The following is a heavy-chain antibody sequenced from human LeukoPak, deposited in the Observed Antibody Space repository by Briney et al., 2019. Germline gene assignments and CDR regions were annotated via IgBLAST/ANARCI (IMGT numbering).Heavy chain of an antibody. CDR3: ARGTHIVVVPAAKVYFDY. CDR1: GYTFTGYY. Sequence: ASVKVSCKASGYTFTGYYMHWVRQAPGQGLEWMGWINPNSGGTNYAQKFQGRVTMTRDTSISTAYMELSRLRSDDTAVYYCARGTHIVVVPAAKVYFDYWGQGTLVTVSS. D-gene: IGHD2-2*01. J-gene: IGHJ4*02. V-gene: IGHV1-2*02. CDR2: INPNSGGT.